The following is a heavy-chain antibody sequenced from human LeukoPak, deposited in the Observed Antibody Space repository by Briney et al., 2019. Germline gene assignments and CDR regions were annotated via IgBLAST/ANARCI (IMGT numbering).Heavy chain of an antibody. CDR3: ARGRSYRYYYYYMDV. CDR1: GGTIRSYY. V-gene: IGHV4-34*01. D-gene: IGHD1-26*01. J-gene: IGHJ6*03. CDR2: INHSGST. Sequence: SETLSLTCNVSGGTIRSYYWSWIRQTPGKGLEWIGEINHSGSTNYNPSLKSRVTISVDTSKNQFSLKLSSVTAADTAVYYCARGRSYRYYYYYMDVWGKGTTVTVSS.